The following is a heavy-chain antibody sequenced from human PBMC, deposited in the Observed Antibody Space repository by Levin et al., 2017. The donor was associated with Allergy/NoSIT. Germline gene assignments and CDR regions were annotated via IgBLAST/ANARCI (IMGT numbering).Heavy chain of an antibody. CDR2: IYYSGST. J-gene: IGHJ4*02. CDR1: GGSISSSNYY. CDR3: ARRVREGVSHSHFDY. D-gene: IGHD2-21*01. Sequence: SETLSLTCTVSGGSISSSNYYWGWIRQPPGKGLEWIGSIYYSGSTYYNPSLKSRVTISVDTSKNQFSLKLSSVTAADTAVYYCARRVREGVSHSHFDYWGQGALVTVSS. V-gene: IGHV4-39*01.